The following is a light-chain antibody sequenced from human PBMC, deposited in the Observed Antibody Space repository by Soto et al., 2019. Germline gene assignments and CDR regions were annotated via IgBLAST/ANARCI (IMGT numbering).Light chain of an antibody. Sequence: ETVLTQSPASLSLSPGERATFSCSASQNIDRYLARYQQKPGQVPRLLIYDASNSATGIPARFSGSGCGTKFTLPISSPKAGGCAVYYCQPRKKWPPLTFGGGTKVEIK. CDR1: QNIDRY. V-gene: IGKV3-11*01. CDR2: DAS. J-gene: IGKJ4*01. CDR3: QPRKKWPPLT.